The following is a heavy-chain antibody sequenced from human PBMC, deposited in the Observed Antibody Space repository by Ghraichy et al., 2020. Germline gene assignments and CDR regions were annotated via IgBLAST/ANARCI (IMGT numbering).Heavy chain of an antibody. D-gene: IGHD3-10*01. CDR1: GFTFSSYA. Sequence: GGSLRLSCAASGFTFSSYAMSWVRQAPGKGLEWVSAISGSGGSTYYADSVKGRFTISRDNSKNTLYLQMNSLRAEDTAVYYCAKDNEVVRGVTPNFDYWGQGTLVTVSS. CDR3: AKDNEVVRGVTPNFDY. V-gene: IGHV3-23*01. J-gene: IGHJ4*02. CDR2: ISGSGGST.